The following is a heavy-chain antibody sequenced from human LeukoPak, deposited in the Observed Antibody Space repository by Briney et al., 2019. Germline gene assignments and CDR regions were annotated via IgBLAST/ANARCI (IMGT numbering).Heavy chain of an antibody. CDR1: GYSISSGYY. CDR2: IYHSGST. D-gene: IGHD2-2*01. J-gene: IGHJ4*02. Sequence: SETLSLTCTVSGYSISSGYYWGWIRQPPGKGLEWIGSIYHSGSTYYNPPLKSRVTISVDTSKNQSSLKLSSVAAADTAVYYCARGPDCSSASCPYPYYFDYWGQGTLVTVSS. CDR3: ARGPDCSSASCPYPYYFDY. V-gene: IGHV4-38-2*02.